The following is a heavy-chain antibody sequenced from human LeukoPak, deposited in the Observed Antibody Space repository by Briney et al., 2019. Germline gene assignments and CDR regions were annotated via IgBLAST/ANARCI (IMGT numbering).Heavy chain of an antibody. V-gene: IGHV4-4*07. CDR1: GVSISSYY. CDR3: ARDGDYYSPFFDP. J-gene: IGHJ5*02. D-gene: IGHD3-22*01. CDR2: ISTSGNT. Sequence: SETLSLTCTVSGVSISSYYWSWVRQSAGRGLEWIGRISTSGNTDYHPSLTSLVTMSVYTSKKQPPLTLSSLTAADTAVYHCARDGDYYSPFFDPWGQGTLVSVSS.